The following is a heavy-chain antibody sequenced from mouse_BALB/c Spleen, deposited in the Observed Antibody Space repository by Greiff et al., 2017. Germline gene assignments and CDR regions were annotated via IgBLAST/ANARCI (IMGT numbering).Heavy chain of an antibody. V-gene: IGHV5-6*01. Sequence: EVNLVESGGDLVKPGGSLKLSCAASGFTFSSYGMSWVRQTPDKRLEWVATISSGGSYTYYPDSVKGRFTISRDNAKNTLYLQMSSLKSEDTAMYYCARHNYGSSYRRYFDVWGAGTTVTVSS. CDR2: ISSGGSYT. CDR1: GFTFSSYG. CDR3: ARHNYGSSYRRYFDV. J-gene: IGHJ1*01. D-gene: IGHD1-1*01.